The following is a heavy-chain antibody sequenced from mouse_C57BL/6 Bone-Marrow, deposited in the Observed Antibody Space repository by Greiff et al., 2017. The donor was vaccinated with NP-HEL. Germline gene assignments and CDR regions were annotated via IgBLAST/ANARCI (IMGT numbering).Heavy chain of an antibody. D-gene: IGHD1-1*01. J-gene: IGHJ2*01. Sequence: EVQLQQSGPELVKPGASVKISCKASGYTFTDYYMNWVKQSHGKSLEWIGDINPNNGGTSYNQKFKGKATLTVDKSSSTAYMELRSLTSEDSAVYYCARSVYYYGSIDYWGQGTTLTVSS. CDR2: INPNNGGT. V-gene: IGHV1-26*01. CDR3: ARSVYYYGSIDY. CDR1: GYTFTDYY.